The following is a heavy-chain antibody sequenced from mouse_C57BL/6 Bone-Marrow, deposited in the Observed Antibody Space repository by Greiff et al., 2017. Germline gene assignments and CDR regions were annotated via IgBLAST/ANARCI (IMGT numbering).Heavy chain of an antibody. CDR3: ARGDYGYLYAMDY. D-gene: IGHD2-2*01. V-gene: IGHV3-1*01. CDR1: GYSITSGYD. J-gene: IGHJ4*01. CDR2: ISYSGST. Sequence: EVQLQQSGPGMVKPSQSLSLTCTVTGYSITSGYDWHWIRHFPGNKLEWMGYISYSGSTNYNPSLKSRISITHDTSKNHFFLKLNSVTTEDAATYYCARGDYGYLYAMDYWGQGTSVTVSS.